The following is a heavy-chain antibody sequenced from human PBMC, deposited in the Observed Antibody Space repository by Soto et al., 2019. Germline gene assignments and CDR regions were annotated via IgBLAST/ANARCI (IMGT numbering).Heavy chain of an antibody. CDR2: IKPDESEK. D-gene: IGHD1-7*01. CDR3: ARTDLKLRGIDY. Sequence: EVQLVESGGGLVQPGGSLRLSCTASGFTFSDSWMTWVRQAPGKGLEWVARIKPDESEKKYADSVKGRFSISRDNAKNSMYLQMDSLRGEDTAVYYCARTDLKLRGIDYWGQGTLVTVSS. CDR1: GFTFSDSW. V-gene: IGHV3-7*01. J-gene: IGHJ4*02.